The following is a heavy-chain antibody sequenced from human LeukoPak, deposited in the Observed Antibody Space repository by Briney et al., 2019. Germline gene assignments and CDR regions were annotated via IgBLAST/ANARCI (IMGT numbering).Heavy chain of an antibody. Sequence: SETLSLTCTGSGGSISSYYWSWIRQPPGKGLEWIGYIYYSGSTNYNPSLKSRVTISVDTSKNQFSLKLSSVTAADTAVYYCARDPLRNVFDIWGQGTMVTVSS. CDR1: GGSISSYY. V-gene: IGHV4-59*01. J-gene: IGHJ3*02. CDR3: ARDPLRNVFDI. D-gene: IGHD3-16*02. CDR2: IYYSGST.